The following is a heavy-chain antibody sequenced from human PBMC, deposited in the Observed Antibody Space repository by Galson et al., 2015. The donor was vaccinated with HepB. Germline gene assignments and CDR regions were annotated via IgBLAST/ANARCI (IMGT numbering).Heavy chain of an antibody. Sequence: SLRLSCAASGFTFSSYTMNWVRQAPGKGLEWLSYISTDSSTIYYADSVKGRFTISRDNAKNSLYLQMHSLRDEDTAVYYCCSSRRTGPRGRHLDYWGQGTLVTVPS. V-gene: IGHV3-48*02. CDR1: GFTFSSYT. CDR2: ISTDSSTI. J-gene: IGHJ4*02. D-gene: IGHD2-15*01. CDR3: CSSRRTGPRGRHLDY.